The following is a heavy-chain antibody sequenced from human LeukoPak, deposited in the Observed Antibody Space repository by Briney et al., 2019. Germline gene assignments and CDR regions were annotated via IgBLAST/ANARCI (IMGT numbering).Heavy chain of an antibody. CDR1: GFTFSYYY. D-gene: IGHD1-7*01. CDR3: GRDFGLFGTKRSFDI. V-gene: IGHV3-11*01. CDR2: IGGSGSIT. Sequence: GGSLRLSCAASGFTFSYYYMGWIRQAPGKGLEWVSYIGGSGSITFYADSVKGRFTISRDNAKNSVYLQMNSLRAEDTAVYYCGRDFGLFGTKRSFDIWGQGTMVTVSS. J-gene: IGHJ3*02.